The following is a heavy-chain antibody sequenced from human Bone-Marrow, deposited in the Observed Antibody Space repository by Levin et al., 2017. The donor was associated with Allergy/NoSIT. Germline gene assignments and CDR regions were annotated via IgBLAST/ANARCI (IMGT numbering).Heavy chain of an antibody. V-gene: IGHV4-30-4*01. Sequence: SETLSLTCTVSGGSIRSGDYYWTWIRQPPGKGLEWIGYIYNSGSAYYNASLKSRLTISLDTAKNQFSLNLSSVTGADTAVYYCARATTWAPQIADWGRGTLVTVSS. J-gene: IGHJ4*02. D-gene: IGHD2-21*01. CDR2: IYNSGSA. CDR3: ARATTWAPQIAD. CDR1: GGSIRSGDYY.